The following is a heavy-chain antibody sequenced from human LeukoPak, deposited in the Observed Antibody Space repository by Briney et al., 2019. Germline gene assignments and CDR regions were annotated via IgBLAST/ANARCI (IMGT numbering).Heavy chain of an antibody. V-gene: IGHV4-61*02. CDR2: IYTSGST. J-gene: IGHJ4*02. CDR3: AREDGRSGWPFDY. Sequence: PSETLSLTCTVSGGSLSSGSYYWSWIRQPAGKGLEWIGRIYTSGSTNYNPSLKSRVTISVDTSKNQFSLKLSSVTAADTAVYYCAREDGRSGWPFDYWGQGTLVTVSS. CDR1: GGSLSSGSYY. D-gene: IGHD6-19*01.